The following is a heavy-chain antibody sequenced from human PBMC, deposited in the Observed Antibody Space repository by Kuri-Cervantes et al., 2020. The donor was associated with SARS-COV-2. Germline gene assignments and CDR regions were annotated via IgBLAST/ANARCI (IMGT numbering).Heavy chain of an antibody. CDR3: AKDYSNYPDYYYYGMDV. V-gene: IGHV3-49*04. D-gene: IGHD4-11*01. J-gene: IGHJ6*02. CDR1: GFTFGDYA. CDR2: IRSKAYGGTT. Sequence: GGSLRLSCTASGFTFGDYAMSWVRQAPGKGLEWVGFIRSKAYGGTTEYAAPVKGRFTISRDDSKSIAYLQMNSLRAEDTAVYYCAKDYSNYPDYYYYGMDVWGQGTTVTVSS.